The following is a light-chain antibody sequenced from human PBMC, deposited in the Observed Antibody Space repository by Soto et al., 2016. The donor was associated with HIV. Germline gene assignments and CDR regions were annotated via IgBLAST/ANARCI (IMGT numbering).Light chain of an antibody. V-gene: IGKV1-39*01. J-gene: IGKJ1*01. CDR3: QQSSRTPRT. CDR2: DAS. Sequence: DIQMTQSPSSLSLSIGDRVSITCRASQSISTYLNWYQQKPGRAPKLLISDASSLQSGVPSRFSGRGSGTDFTLTISSLQHEDLATYYCQQSSRTPRTFGQGTKLEMK. CDR1: QSISTY.